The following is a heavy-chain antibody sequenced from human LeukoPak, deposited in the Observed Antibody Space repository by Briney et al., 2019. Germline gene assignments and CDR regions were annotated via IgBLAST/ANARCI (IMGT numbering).Heavy chain of an antibody. CDR3: ARVGITFGGVIVSHWFDP. CDR2: IYYSGST. V-gene: IGHV4-39*07. J-gene: IGHJ5*02. Sequence: SETLSLTCAVYGGSISSSSYYWGWIRQPPGKGLEWIGSIYYSGSTNYNPSLKSRVTISVDTSKNQFSLKLSSVTAADTAVYYCARVGITFGGVIVSHWFDPWGQGTLVTVSS. CDR1: GGSISSSSYY. D-gene: IGHD3-16*02.